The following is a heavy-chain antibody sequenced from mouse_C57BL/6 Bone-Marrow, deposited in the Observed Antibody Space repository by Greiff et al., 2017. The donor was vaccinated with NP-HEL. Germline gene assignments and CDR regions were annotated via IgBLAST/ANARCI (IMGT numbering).Heavy chain of an antibody. Sequence: VQGVESGPELVKPGASVKISCKASGYSFTSYYIHWVKQRPGQGLEWIGWIYPRSGNTYYTEKFKGKATLTADKSSSTAYMELRSLTSEDSAVYFCARAGASFDYWGQGTTLTVSS. CDR3: ARAGASFDY. J-gene: IGHJ2*01. CDR2: IYPRSGNT. V-gene: IGHV1-66*01. CDR1: GYSFTSYY.